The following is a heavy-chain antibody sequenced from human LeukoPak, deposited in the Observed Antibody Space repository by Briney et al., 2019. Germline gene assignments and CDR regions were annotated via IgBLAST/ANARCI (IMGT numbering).Heavy chain of an antibody. CDR2: INHSGST. V-gene: IGHV4-34*01. CDR1: GGSFSGYY. Sequence: PSETLSLTCAVYGGSFSGYYWSWIRQPPGKGLEWIGEINHSGSTNYNPSLMSRVTISVDTTKNQFSLKLSSVTAADTAVYYCARDRVGATHFDYWGQGTLVTVSS. J-gene: IGHJ4*02. D-gene: IGHD1-26*01. CDR3: ARDRVGATHFDY.